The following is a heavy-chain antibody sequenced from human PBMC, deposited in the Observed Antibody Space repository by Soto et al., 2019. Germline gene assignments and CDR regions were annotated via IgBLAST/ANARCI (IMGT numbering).Heavy chain of an antibody. D-gene: IGHD6-19*01. V-gene: IGHV3-30*04. CDR2: ISYDGTNK. CDR1: GFMFSAYA. Sequence: QVQLVESGGGVVQPGRSLRLSCAASGFMFSAYAMLWVRQAPGKGLEWVAAISYDGTNKYYADSVKGRFTISRDNSRNTLCLQMNSLRAEDTAVYYCASDPSPYTSGWDGGDFWGHGPLVTVSS. CDR3: ASDPSPYTSGWDGGDF. J-gene: IGHJ4*01.